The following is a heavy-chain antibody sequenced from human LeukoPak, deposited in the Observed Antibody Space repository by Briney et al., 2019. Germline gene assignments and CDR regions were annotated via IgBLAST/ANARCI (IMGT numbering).Heavy chain of an antibody. D-gene: IGHD1-14*01. Sequence: SETLSLTCTVSGGSIENNYWSWVRQPPGKALEWIGYVYSNGNTNYNPSLKSRVTMSIETSKNQFSLKVPSVTAADTAVYYCAGGTFDGPLYGTYWYFHVWGRGTLVTVSS. V-gene: IGHV4-59*01. CDR2: VYSNGNT. J-gene: IGHJ2*01. CDR3: AGGTFDGPLYGTYWYFHV. CDR1: GGSIENNY.